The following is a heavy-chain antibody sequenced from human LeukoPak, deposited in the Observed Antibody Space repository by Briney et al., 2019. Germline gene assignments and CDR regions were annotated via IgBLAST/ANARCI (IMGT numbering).Heavy chain of an antibody. D-gene: IGHD4-17*01. V-gene: IGHV4-34*01. J-gene: IGHJ4*02. CDR3: ARLGGLRVDY. Sequence: SETLSLTCAVYGGSFNGYYWSWIRQPPGKGLEWIGEINHSGSTNYSPSLKSRVTLSVDTSKNQFSLKLSSVTAADTAVYYCARLGGLRVDYWGQGTLVTVSS. CDR2: INHSGST. CDR1: GGSFNGYY.